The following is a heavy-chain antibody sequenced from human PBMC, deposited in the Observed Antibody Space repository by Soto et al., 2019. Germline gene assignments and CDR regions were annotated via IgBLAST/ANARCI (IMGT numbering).Heavy chain of an antibody. CDR2: IYYSGST. Sequence: SETLSLTCTVSGGSISSGGYYWSWIRQHPGKGLEWIGYIYYSGSTYYNPSLKSRVTISVDTSKNQFSLKLSSVTAADTAVYYCARGLILYNWFDPWGQGTLVTVSS. CDR3: ARGLILYNWFDP. D-gene: IGHD2-21*02. V-gene: IGHV4-31*03. CDR1: GGSISSGGYY. J-gene: IGHJ5*02.